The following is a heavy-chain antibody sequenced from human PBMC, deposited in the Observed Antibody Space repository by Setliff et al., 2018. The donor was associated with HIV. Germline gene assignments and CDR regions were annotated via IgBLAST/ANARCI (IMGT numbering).Heavy chain of an antibody. CDR1: GYTVTELS. J-gene: IGHJ4*02. CDR2: FDPEDNKI. CDR3: ATRIRDGHRGYGYFDF. V-gene: IGHV1-24*01. D-gene: IGHD5-12*01. Sequence: PSVKVSCKVSGYTVTELSINWVRQAPGKGPEWMGGFDPEDNKIVYAQKFQGRVTTTEDTSTDTAYMELSSLRPEDTAVYYCATRIRDGHRGYGYFDFWGQGTLVTVSS.